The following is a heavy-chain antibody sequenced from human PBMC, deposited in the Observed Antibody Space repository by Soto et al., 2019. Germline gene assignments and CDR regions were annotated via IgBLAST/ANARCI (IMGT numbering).Heavy chain of an antibody. J-gene: IGHJ6*02. V-gene: IGHV1-69*01. D-gene: IGHD6-13*01. Sequence: QVQLVQSGAEVKKPGSSVKVSCKASGGTFSSYAISWVRQAPRQGLEWMGGIIPIFGTANYAQKFQGRVTITADESTSTAYMELSSLRSEDTAVYYCARVRIAAAGTHYYYYGMDVWGQGTTVTVSS. CDR1: GGTFSSYA. CDR3: ARVRIAAAGTHYYYYGMDV. CDR2: IIPIFGTA.